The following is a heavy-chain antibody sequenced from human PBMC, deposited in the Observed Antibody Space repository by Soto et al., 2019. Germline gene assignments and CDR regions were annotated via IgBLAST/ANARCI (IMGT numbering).Heavy chain of an antibody. Sequence: QVQLVQSGAEVKTPGASVKVSCKASGYAFTTYNINWVRQAPGQGLEWMGWTDPNSGHTGYAQKFRGRITMTRDTSISTAYMELSSLRSEDTAVYYCTRGHTWFDPWGQGTLVTVSS. J-gene: IGHJ5*02. V-gene: IGHV1-8*01. CDR3: TRGHTWFDP. CDR2: TDPNSGHT. CDR1: GYAFTTYN.